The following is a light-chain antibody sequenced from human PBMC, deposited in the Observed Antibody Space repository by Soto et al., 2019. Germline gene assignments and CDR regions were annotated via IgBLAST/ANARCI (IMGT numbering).Light chain of an antibody. J-gene: IGKJ1*01. Sequence: DIQMTQSPSTLSASVGDRVTITCRAGRSVSSWLAWYQQKPGKAPKLLIYKASTLESGVPSRFSGSGSGTEFTLTISSLHPDYFATYYCQQYGNYWTFGQGTTVEI. CDR1: RSVSSW. CDR2: KAS. CDR3: QQYGNYWT. V-gene: IGKV1-5*03.